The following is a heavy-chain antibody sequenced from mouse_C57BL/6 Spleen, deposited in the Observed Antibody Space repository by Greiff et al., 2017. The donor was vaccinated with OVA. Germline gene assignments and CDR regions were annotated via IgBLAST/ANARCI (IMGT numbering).Heavy chain of an antibody. CDR2: ISYDGSN. CDR1: GYSITSGYY. Sequence: EVQLQESGPGLVKPSQSLSLTCSVTGYSITSGYYWNWIRQFPGNKLEWMGYISYDGSNNYNPSITNRITITRDTSKNQFFLKLNSVTTVDTATYFCARGISSDYLYYYAMDYWGQGASVPVSS. V-gene: IGHV3-6*01. CDR3: ARGISSDYLYYYAMDY. J-gene: IGHJ4*01. D-gene: IGHD2-4*01.